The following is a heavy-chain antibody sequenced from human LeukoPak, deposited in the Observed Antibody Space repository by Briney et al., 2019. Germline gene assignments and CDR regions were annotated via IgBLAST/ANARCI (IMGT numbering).Heavy chain of an antibody. D-gene: IGHD6-13*01. Sequence: GGSLRLSCAVSGFTFTDYWMNWVRQAPGEVLEWVASIRQEGSEKTYVDSGKVRFTTYRDNNKTSLSLQVNSLRVEATAVYYCERDGTAAGLYFDLWGQGTLVTVSS. J-gene: IGHJ4*01. CDR2: IRQEGSEK. CDR3: ERDGTAAGLYFDL. CDR1: GFTFTDYW. V-gene: IGHV3-7*01.